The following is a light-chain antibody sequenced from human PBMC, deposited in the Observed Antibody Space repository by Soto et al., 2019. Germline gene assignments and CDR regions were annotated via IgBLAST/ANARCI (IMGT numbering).Light chain of an antibody. CDR3: QQYNTWPRT. J-gene: IGKJ1*01. CDR1: QSVSSN. V-gene: IGKV3-15*01. Sequence: IVRTQSPATLSVSPGERATLSCRASQSVSSNLAWYQQKPGQAPRLLIYGASTRATGIPARFSGSGSGTEFTLTISSLQSEDFAVYYCQQYNTWPRTFGQGTKVDIK. CDR2: GAS.